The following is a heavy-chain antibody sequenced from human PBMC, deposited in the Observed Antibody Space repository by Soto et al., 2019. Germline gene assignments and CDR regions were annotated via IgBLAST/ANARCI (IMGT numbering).Heavy chain of an antibody. D-gene: IGHD6-19*01. CDR1: GYTFTSYD. CDR2: MNPNSGNT. Sequence: QVQLVQSGAEVKKPGASVKVSCKASGYTFTSYDINWLRQATGQGLEWMGWMNPNSGNTGYGQKFQGRVTMNRDTSISTDYLELSSLRSEDTAVYYCEEGKWLANWGQGTLVTVSS. V-gene: IGHV1-8*01. J-gene: IGHJ4*02. CDR3: EEGKWLAN.